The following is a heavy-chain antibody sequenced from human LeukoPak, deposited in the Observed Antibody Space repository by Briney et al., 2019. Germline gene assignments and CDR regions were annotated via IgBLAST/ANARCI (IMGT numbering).Heavy chain of an antibody. Sequence: ASVTVSCKASGYTFTSYYMHWVRQAPGQGLEWMGIINPSGGSTSYAQKFQGRVTMTRDTSTSTVYMELSSLRSEDTAVYYCTRSGGDYGDYIDYWGQGTLVTVSS. V-gene: IGHV1-46*01. CDR2: INPSGGST. D-gene: IGHD4-17*01. CDR3: TRSGGDYGDYIDY. CDR1: GYTFTSYY. J-gene: IGHJ4*02.